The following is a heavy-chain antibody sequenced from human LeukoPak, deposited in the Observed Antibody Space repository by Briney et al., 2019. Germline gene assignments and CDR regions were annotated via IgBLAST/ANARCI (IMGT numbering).Heavy chain of an antibody. D-gene: IGHD3-16*01. CDR3: ARDQRSGERDGDYWFDP. V-gene: IGHV3-21*01. CDR1: GFTFSSYA. J-gene: IGHJ5*02. CDR2: ISRSSSYI. Sequence: GGSLRLSCAASGFTFSSYAMSWVRQAPGKGLEWVSSISRSSSYIYYAESVKGRFTISRDNAKNSLYLQMNSLRAEDTAVYYCARDQRSGERDGDYWFDPWGQGTLVTVSS.